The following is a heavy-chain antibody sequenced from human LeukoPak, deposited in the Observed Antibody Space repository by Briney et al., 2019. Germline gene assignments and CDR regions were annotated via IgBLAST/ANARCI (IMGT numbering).Heavy chain of an antibody. Sequence: GASVKVSCKASGYTFISYDINWVRQAPGQGLEWMGWMNPKTGDTGYGQKFQGRVNTSADTSISTAYLEVSSLRSQDTAVYYCARRYRSGSFFVWFDPWGQGTQVTVSA. CDR3: ARRYRSGSFFVWFDP. D-gene: IGHD6-19*01. CDR1: GYTFISYD. J-gene: IGHJ5*02. V-gene: IGHV1-8*01. CDR2: MNPKTGDT.